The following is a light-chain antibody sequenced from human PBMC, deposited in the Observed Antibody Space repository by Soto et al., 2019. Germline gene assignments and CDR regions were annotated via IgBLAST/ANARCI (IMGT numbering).Light chain of an antibody. J-gene: IGKJ1*01. V-gene: IGKV1-6*01. CDR2: AAS. CDR1: QGINNE. CDR3: LHDYNYPRT. Sequence: AIQMTQSPFSLSASVGDRVTMTCRASQGINNELAWYQQKPGKAPKLLIYAASNLHSGVPSRFSGSGSGTDFALTISSLQPEDFATYFCLHDYNYPRTFGQGTKVE.